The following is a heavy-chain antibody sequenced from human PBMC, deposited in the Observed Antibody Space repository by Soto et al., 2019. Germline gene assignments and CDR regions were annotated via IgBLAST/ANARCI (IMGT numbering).Heavy chain of an antibody. CDR1: GGTFSSYA. CDR3: ARVGYGSGSYSHSPFGY. V-gene: IGHV1-69*01. J-gene: IGHJ4*02. Sequence: QVQLVQSGAEVKKPASSVKVSCKASGGTFSSYAISWVRQAPGQGLEWMGGIIPIFGTANYAQKFQGRVTITADESTRTAYMELSSLGSEDTAVDYCARVGYGSGSYSHSPFGYWGQGTLVTFSS. D-gene: IGHD3-10*01. CDR2: IIPIFGTA.